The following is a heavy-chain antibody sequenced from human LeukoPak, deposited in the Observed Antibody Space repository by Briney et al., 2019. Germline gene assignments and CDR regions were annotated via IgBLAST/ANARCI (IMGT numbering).Heavy chain of an antibody. D-gene: IGHD1-26*01. CDR1: GGTFSGYA. V-gene: IGHV1-69*05. CDR3: ARAGIVGAKKAFDI. Sequence: SVKVSCKASGGTFSGYAISWVRQAPGQGLEWMGGIIPIFGTANYAQKFQGRVSITTDESTSTAYMELSSLRSEDTAVYYCARAGIVGAKKAFDIWGQGTMVTVSS. J-gene: IGHJ3*02. CDR2: IIPIFGTA.